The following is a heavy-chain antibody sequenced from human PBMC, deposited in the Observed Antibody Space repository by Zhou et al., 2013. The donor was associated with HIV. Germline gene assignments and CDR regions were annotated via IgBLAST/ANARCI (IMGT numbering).Heavy chain of an antibody. CDR3: ARARDWTHYMDV. Sequence: QVHLVQSGPEVKKPGASVKVSCRASGYNLTTYGVNWVRQAPGQGLEWMGWISAYNGNTNYAQKLQGRVTMTTDTSTSTAYMELRSLRSDDTAVYYCARARDWTHYMDVWGKGTTVTVSS. D-gene: IGHD1-1*01. V-gene: IGHV1-18*01. J-gene: IGHJ6*03. CDR1: GYNLTTYG. CDR2: ISAYNGNT.